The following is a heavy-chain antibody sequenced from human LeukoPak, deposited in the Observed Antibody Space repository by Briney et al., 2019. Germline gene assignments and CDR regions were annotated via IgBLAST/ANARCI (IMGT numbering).Heavy chain of an antibody. CDR1: RGSFSGYY. CDR2: INHSGST. Sequence: SETLSLTCAVYRGSFSGYYWSWIRQPPGKGLEWIGEINHSGSTNYNPSLKSRVTISVDTSKNQFSLKLSSVTAADTAVYYCARGQYSYGSYFDYWGQGTLVTVSS. D-gene: IGHD5-18*01. CDR3: ARGQYSYGSYFDY. J-gene: IGHJ4*02. V-gene: IGHV4-34*01.